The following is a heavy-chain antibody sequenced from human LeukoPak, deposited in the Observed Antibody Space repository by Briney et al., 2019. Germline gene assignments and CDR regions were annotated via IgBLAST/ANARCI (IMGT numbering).Heavy chain of an antibody. J-gene: IGHJ4*02. D-gene: IGHD5-18*01. CDR3: ARGLGTDTAGY. V-gene: IGHV4-34*01. Sequence: PSEPLSFTCAVYGGSLSGYYWSWIRQPPGKGLEWIGEINHSGSTNYNPSLKSRVTISVDTSKNQFSLKLSSVTAADTAVYYCARGLGTDTAGYCGQGTLVTVSS. CDR1: GGSLSGYY. CDR2: INHSGST.